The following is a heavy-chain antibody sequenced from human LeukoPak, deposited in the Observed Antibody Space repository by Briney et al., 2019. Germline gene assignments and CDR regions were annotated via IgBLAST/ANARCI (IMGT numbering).Heavy chain of an antibody. CDR3: AIAARHAFDI. J-gene: IGHJ3*02. Sequence: SETLSLTCTVSGGSISSGSYYWSWIRQPAGKGLEWIGRIYTSGSTNYNPSLKSRVTISVDTSKNQFSLKLSSVTAADTAVYYCAIAARHAFDIWGQGTMVTVSS. V-gene: IGHV4-61*02. CDR1: GGSISSGSYY. D-gene: IGHD6-6*01. CDR2: IYTSGST.